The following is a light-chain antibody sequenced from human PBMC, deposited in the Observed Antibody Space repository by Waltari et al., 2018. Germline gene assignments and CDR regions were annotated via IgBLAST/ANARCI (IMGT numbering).Light chain of an antibody. CDR2: DAS. Sequence: DVQMTQSPSSLSVSVGDRVTITCQASQDITNYLNWYQQKPGKAPKLLIYDASNLETGVPSRFSGTGSGTHFTFIISGLQSEDVATYYFQQYDKPPIAFGQGTRLDIK. V-gene: IGKV1-33*01. CDR3: QQYDKPPIA. J-gene: IGKJ5*01. CDR1: QDITNY.